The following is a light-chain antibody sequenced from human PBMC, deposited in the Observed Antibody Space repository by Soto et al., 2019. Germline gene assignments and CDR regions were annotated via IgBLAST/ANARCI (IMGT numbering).Light chain of an antibody. CDR1: HSLSSW. CDR2: KAP. Sequence: DIPMTQSPSTLSASVGDRVTITCRASHSLSSWLAWYQQKPGKAPKLLIYKAPTLESGVPSRFSGSGSRTESTLTISSLQPDDFATYNVQQYRTYGQGTRGEPK. CDR3: QQYRT. V-gene: IGKV1-5*03. J-gene: IGKJ1*01.